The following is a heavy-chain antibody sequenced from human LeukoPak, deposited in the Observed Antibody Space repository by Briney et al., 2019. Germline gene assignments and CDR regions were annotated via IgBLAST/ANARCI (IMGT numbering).Heavy chain of an antibody. CDR2: IYYSGST. Sequence: PSETLSLTCTVSGGSISTYYWSWIRQPPGKGLEWIGYIYYSGSTYYKPSLKSRVTISVDTSKNQFSLKLSSVTAADTAVYYCARRDNYYDSSGYSYYFDYWGQGTLVTVSS. J-gene: IGHJ4*02. V-gene: IGHV4-30-4*01. D-gene: IGHD3-22*01. CDR3: ARRDNYYDSSGYSYYFDY. CDR1: GGSISTYY.